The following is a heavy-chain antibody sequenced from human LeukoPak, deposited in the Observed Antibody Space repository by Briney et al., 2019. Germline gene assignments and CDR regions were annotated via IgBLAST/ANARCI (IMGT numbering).Heavy chain of an antibody. CDR1: GFTFSSYG. V-gene: IGHV3-21*01. CDR3: ARWAPQYYFDY. CDR2: ISNSGSYL. J-gene: IGHJ4*02. Sequence: PGGSLRLSCAASGFTFSSYGINWVRQAPGKGLEWVSPISNSGSYLSYAESVKGRFSISRDNAKNSLYLQMNNLRAEDTAVYYCARWAPQYYFDYWGQGVLVTVSS.